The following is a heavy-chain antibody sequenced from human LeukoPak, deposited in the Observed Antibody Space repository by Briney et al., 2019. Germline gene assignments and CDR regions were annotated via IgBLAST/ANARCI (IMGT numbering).Heavy chain of an antibody. CDR3: ARAQTYYGSGSYLY. V-gene: IGHV3-48*02. Sequence: GGSLRLSCAASGFTFSRYSMNWVRQAPGKGLGWVSYIISSSSTVYYADSLKGPFTISRDNAKNSLYLQMNSLRDEDTAVYYCARAQTYYGSGSYLYWGQGTLVTVSS. J-gene: IGHJ4*02. D-gene: IGHD3-10*01. CDR2: IISSSSTV. CDR1: GFTFSRYS.